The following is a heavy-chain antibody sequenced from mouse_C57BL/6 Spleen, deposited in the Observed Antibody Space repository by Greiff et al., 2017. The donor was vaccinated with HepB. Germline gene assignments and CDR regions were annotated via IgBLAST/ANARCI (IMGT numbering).Heavy chain of an antibody. Sequence: VQLQQSGAELVKPGASVKLSCKASGYTFTSYWMQWVKQRPGQGLEWIGEIDPSDSYTNYNQKFKGKATLTVDTSSSTAYMQLSSLTSEDSAVYYCARWWDVGYFDVWGTGTTVTVSS. CDR1: GYTFTSYW. D-gene: IGHD1-1*02. CDR3: ARWWDVGYFDV. CDR2: IDPSDSYT. V-gene: IGHV1-50*01. J-gene: IGHJ1*03.